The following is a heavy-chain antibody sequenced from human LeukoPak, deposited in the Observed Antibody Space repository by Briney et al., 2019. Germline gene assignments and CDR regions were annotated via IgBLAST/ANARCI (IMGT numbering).Heavy chain of an antibody. CDR3: ARVGPLWFGLLNTADV. D-gene: IGHD3-10*01. CDR1: GFTFTSYW. V-gene: IGHV3-7*01. Sequence: PGESLRLSCAASGFTFTSYWVTWVRQAPGKGLEWVANINLDGGDKYYADSVKGRFTISRDNPNNSLYLQMDSLSGEDTAVYYCARVGPLWFGLLNTADVWGQGTLVTVS. J-gene: IGHJ3*01. CDR2: INLDGGDK.